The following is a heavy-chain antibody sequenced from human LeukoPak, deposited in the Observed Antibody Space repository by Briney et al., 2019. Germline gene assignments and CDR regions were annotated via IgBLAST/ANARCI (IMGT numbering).Heavy chain of an antibody. CDR2: ISGGGDST. CDR3: ATILTGYYLDY. Sequence: RTGGSLRLSCAASGFTFSSYAMSWVRQAPGRGLEWVSTISGGGDSTYSADSVKGRFTISRDNSKKTLYLQMNSLRAEDTAVYYCATILTGYYLDYWGQGTLVTVSS. CDR1: GFTFSSYA. J-gene: IGHJ4*02. V-gene: IGHV3-23*01. D-gene: IGHD3-9*01.